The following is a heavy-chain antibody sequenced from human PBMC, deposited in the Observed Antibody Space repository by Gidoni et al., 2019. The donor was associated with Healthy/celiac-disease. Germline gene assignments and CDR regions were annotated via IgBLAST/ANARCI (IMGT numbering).Heavy chain of an antibody. CDR2: ISSSSSYI. D-gene: IGHD3-9*01. CDR1: GFPFSCYS. V-gene: IGHV3-21*01. Sequence: EVQLVESGGGLVKHGGSLRLSCAASGFPFSCYSMNWVRQAPGKGLEWVSSISSSSSYIYYADSVKGRFTISRDNAKNSLYLQMNSLRAEDTAVYYCARAPRGDILTGYLDYWGQGTLVTVSS. J-gene: IGHJ4*02. CDR3: ARAPRGDILTGYLDY.